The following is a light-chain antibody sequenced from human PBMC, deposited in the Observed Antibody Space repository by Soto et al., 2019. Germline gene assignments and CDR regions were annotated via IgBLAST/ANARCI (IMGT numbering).Light chain of an antibody. Sequence: DIQMTQSPSSLSASVGDRVTITCRASQGIRDALGWYQQKPGKAPKRLIYAASSLQSGGPSRFSSSGPGTEFTLTINILQPEDFATNYCLQHNSYPQTFGQGTKVEIK. CDR3: LQHNSYPQT. J-gene: IGKJ1*01. V-gene: IGKV1-17*01. CDR2: AAS. CDR1: QGIRDA.